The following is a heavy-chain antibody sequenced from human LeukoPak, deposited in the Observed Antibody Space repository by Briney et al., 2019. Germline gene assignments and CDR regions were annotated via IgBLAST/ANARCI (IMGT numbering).Heavy chain of an antibody. D-gene: IGHD3-22*01. CDR1: GFTSSSYG. CDR2: IWYDGSNK. J-gene: IGHJ4*02. V-gene: IGHV3-33*01. CDR3: ARSYYYDSSHTVDY. Sequence: GGSLRLSCAASGFTSSSYGMHWVRQAPGKGLEWVAVIWYDGSNKYYADSVKGRFTISRDNSKNTLYLQMNSLRAEDTAVYYCARSYYYDSSHTVDYWGQGTLVTVSP.